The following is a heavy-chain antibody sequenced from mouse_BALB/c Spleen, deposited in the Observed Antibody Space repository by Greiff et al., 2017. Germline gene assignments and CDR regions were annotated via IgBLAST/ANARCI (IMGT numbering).Heavy chain of an antibody. Sequence: EVQLVESGGGLVQPGGSRKLSCAASGFTFSSFGTHWVRQAPEKGLVWVAYISSGSSTIYYADTVKGRFTISRDNPKNTLFLQMTSLRYEDTAMYYCASRREDDDYAMGYWGEGSSVTVSS. CDR1: GFTFSSFG. V-gene: IGHV5-17*02. CDR2: ISSGSSTI. CDR3: ASRREDDDYAMGY. J-gene: IGHJ4*01.